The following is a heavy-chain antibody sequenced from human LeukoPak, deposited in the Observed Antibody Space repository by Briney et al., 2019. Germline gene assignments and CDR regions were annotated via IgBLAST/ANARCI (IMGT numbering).Heavy chain of an antibody. J-gene: IGHJ3*02. V-gene: IGHV1-69*01. Sequence: ASVTVSCKASGGTFSSYAISWVRQAPGQGVEWMGGIIPIFGTANYAQKFQGRVTITADESTSTAYMELSSLRSEDTAVYYCAREANIVAILDAFDIWGQGTMVTVSS. CDR3: AREANIVAILDAFDI. CDR1: GGTFSSYA. D-gene: IGHD5-12*01. CDR2: IIPIFGTA.